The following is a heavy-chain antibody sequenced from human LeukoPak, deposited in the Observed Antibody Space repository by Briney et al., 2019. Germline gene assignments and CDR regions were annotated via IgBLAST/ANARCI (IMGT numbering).Heavy chain of an antibody. CDR1: GFTFSSYA. V-gene: IGHV3-23*01. CDR3: ARDNLGRFGGRNWFDP. J-gene: IGHJ5*02. D-gene: IGHD3-10*01. CDR2: IGGSGGST. Sequence: PGGSLRLSCAASGFTFSSYAMSWVRLAPGKGLEWVSTIGGSGGSTYYADSVKGRLTISRDNSKNTLYLQMNSLRAEDTAVYYCARDNLGRFGGRNWFDPWGQGTLVTVSS.